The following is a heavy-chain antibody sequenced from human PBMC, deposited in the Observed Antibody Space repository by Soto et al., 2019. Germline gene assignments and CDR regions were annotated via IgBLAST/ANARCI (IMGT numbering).Heavy chain of an antibody. D-gene: IGHD6-13*01. CDR3: AKDSWYFDL. Sequence: LRLSCEASGFVFTNFWMHWVRHVPGKGLVWVARIDTSGHSTNYAESVKGRFTISRDNAKNTVSLQMNSLRVEDTGVYYCAKDSWYFDLWSQGSQVTVS. J-gene: IGHJ4*02. V-gene: IGHV3-74*01. CDR2: IDTSGHST. CDR1: GFVFTNFW.